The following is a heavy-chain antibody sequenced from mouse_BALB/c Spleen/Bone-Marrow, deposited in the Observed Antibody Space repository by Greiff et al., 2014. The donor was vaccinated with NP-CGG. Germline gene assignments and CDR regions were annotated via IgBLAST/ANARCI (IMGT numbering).Heavy chain of an antibody. V-gene: IGHV5-9-3*01. CDR3: AMVTTATV. Sequence: VQLKESGGGSVKPEGSLKLSCAASGSTFSSYPMSWVRQTPGKRLGWVASISAGGSGTYYLDSVKGRCTISRDNVKNTLFLQMSSLRSEDTAMYYCAMVTTATVWGQGTLVTVSA. J-gene: IGHJ3*01. CDR2: ISAGGSGT. CDR1: GSTFSSYP. D-gene: IGHD1-2*01.